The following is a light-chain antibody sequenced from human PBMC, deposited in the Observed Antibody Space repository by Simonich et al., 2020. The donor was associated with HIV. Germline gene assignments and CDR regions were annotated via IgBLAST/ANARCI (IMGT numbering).Light chain of an antibody. CDR2: AAS. V-gene: IGKV1-39*01. J-gene: IGKJ5*01. CDR1: QSISSY. Sequence: DIQMTQSPSSLSASVGDRVTIPCRASQSISSYLNWYQQKPGKAPKLLIYAASSLQSGVPSRFSGSGSGTDFTLTIGSLQPEDFATYYCQQSYSSPQITFGQGTRLEIK. CDR3: QQSYSSPQIT.